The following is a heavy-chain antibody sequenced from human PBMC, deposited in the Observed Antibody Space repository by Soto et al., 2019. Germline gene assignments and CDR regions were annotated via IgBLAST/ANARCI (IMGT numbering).Heavy chain of an antibody. CDR3: AKALGTMIVVGLDY. J-gene: IGHJ4*02. Sequence: GGSLRLSCAASGFTFSSYWMHWVRQAPGKGLEWVSAISGSGGSTYYADSVKGRFTISRDNSKNTLYLQMNSLRAEDTAVYYCAKALGTMIVVGLDYWGQGTLVTVSS. V-gene: IGHV3-23*01. CDR2: ISGSGGST. D-gene: IGHD3-22*01. CDR1: GFTFSSYW.